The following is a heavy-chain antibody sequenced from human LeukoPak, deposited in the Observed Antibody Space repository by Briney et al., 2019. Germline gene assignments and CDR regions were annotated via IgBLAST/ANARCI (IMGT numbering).Heavy chain of an antibody. CDR2: INNSGGT. CDR1: GGSFSGYY. CDR3: ASGRIAARPTY. V-gene: IGHV4-34*01. J-gene: IGHJ4*02. D-gene: IGHD6-6*01. Sequence: SETLSLTCAVYGGSFSGYYWSWIRQPPGKGLEWIGEINNSGGTNYNPALKSRVTISVDTAKTQFSLKLRSVTAAATAVYYCASGRIAARPTYWGQGTLVTVSS.